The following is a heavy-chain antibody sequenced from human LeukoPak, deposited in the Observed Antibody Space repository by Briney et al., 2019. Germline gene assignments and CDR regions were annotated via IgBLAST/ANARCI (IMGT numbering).Heavy chain of an antibody. CDR3: ARTYKGIAAAIDY. CDR2: IYSGGST. V-gene: IGHV3-66*01. CDR1: GFTVSSNY. D-gene: IGHD6-13*01. Sequence: GGSLRLSCAASGFTVSSNYMSWVRQAPGKGLEWVSLIYSGGSTYYADSVKGRFTISRDNSKNTLYLQMNSLRAEDTAVYYCARTYKGIAAAIDYWGQGTLVTVSS. J-gene: IGHJ4*02.